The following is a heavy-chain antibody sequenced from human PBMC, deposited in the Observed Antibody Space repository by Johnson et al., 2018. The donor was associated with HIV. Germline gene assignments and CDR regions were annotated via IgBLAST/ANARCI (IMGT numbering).Heavy chain of an antibody. D-gene: IGHD5-24*01. CDR3: ARGGDGYNSRFREPFGAFDI. CDR2: ISSSGSTI. Sequence: VQLVESGGGLVQPGGSLRLSCAASGFTFSSYEMNWVRQAPGKGLEWVSYISSSGSTIYYADSVKGRFTISRDNAKNSLYLQMNSLRAEDTAVYYCARGGDGYNSRFREPFGAFDIWGQGTMVTVSS. CDR1: GFTFSSYE. V-gene: IGHV3-48*03. J-gene: IGHJ3*02.